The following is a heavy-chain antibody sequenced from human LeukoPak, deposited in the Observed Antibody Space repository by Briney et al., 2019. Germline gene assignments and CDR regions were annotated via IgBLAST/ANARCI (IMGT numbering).Heavy chain of an antibody. CDR1: GGSINSYF. Sequence: SETPSLTCTVSGGSINSYFWTWIRQSAGKGLECIGRIHSSGNTNYNPSLKSRVTMSLDTSKNQFSLKLTSVTAADTAVYYCGRDGALNYGDYWYFDLWGRGTLVTVSS. V-gene: IGHV4-4*07. CDR2: IHSSGNT. CDR3: GRDGALNYGDYWYFDL. D-gene: IGHD4-17*01. J-gene: IGHJ2*01.